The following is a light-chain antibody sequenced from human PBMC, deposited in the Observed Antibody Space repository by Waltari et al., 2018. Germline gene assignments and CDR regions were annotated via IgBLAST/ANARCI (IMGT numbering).Light chain of an antibody. V-gene: IGLV1-40*01. Sequence: QSVLTQPPSVSGAPGQRVTIPCTGSGSHTRAGSYPPWYQQLPGKAPRLLIYGVNTRPLGVPDRFFGSQSGTSASLAITGLQAEDEGDYYCQSYDTSLSVVFGGGTKLTVL. CDR2: GVN. J-gene: IGLJ2*01. CDR3: QSYDTSLSVV. CDR1: GSHTRAGSY.